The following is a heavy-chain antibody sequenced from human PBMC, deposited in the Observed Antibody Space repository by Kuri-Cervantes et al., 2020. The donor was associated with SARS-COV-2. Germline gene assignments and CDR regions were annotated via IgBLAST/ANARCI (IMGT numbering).Heavy chain of an antibody. CDR3: ARSRSGGGGKQWLLADDAFDI. CDR2: INSDGSST. V-gene: IGHV3-74*01. CDR1: GFTFSSYG. Sequence: GESLKISCAASGFTFSSYGMHWVRQAPGKGLVWVSRINSDGSSTSYADSVKGRFTISRDNAKNTLYLQMNSLRAGDTAVYYCARSRSGGGGKQWLLADDAFDIWGQGTMVTVSS. D-gene: IGHD6-19*01. J-gene: IGHJ3*02.